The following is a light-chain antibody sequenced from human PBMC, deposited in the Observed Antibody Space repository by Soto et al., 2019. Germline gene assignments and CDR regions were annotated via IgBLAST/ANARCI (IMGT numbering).Light chain of an antibody. CDR3: QQYGSSPPYT. CDR2: GAS. Sequence: EIVLTQSPGTLSLSPGERATLSCRASHSVSSTYLAWYQQKPGQAPRLLLHGASSRATGIPDRFSGSGSGTDFTLTISRLEPEDFAVYYCQQYGSSPPYTFGQGTKLEIK. CDR1: HSVSSTY. V-gene: IGKV3-20*01. J-gene: IGKJ2*01.